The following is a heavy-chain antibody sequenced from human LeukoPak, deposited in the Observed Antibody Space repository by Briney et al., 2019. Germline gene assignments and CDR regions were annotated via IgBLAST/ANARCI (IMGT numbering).Heavy chain of an antibody. CDR3: ARVDGWFGELLSGAFDI. V-gene: IGHV1-69*05. Sequence: ASVKVSCKASGGTFSSYAISWVRQAPGQGLEWMGGIIPIFGTANYAQKFQGRVTITTDESTSTAYMELRSLRSDDTAVYYCARVDGWFGELLSGAFDIWGQGTMVTVSS. CDR1: GGTFSSYA. D-gene: IGHD3-10*01. CDR2: IIPIFGTA. J-gene: IGHJ3*02.